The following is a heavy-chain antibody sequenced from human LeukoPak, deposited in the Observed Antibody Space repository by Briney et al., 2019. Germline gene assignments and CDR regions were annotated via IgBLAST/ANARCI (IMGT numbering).Heavy chain of an antibody. V-gene: IGHV3-21*01. CDR3: ARDAELWFGELLHYYYYYGMDV. J-gene: IGHJ6*02. D-gene: IGHD3-10*01. CDR2: ISSSSSYI. CDR1: GFTFSSYS. Sequence: PGGSLRLSCAASGFTFSSYSMNWVRQAPGKGLEWVSSISSSSSYIYYADSVKGRFTISRDNAKNSLYLQMNSLRAEGTAVYYCARDAELWFGELLHYYYYYGMDVWGQGTTVTVSS.